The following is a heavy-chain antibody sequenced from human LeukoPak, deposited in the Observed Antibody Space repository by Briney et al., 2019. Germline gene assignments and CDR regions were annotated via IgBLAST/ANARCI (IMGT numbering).Heavy chain of an antibody. J-gene: IGHJ5*02. CDR1: GASLTSGDYF. V-gene: IGHV4-30-2*01. CDR3: SRAFFPRGTPGSWFDP. D-gene: IGHD3-10*01. Sequence: SQTLSLTCTVSGASLTSGDYFWYWMPQPQGKDLVWYRYIYHTSNTYLNPSLKSRGTISVVRAKNQFSLKLASVTVADTAVYYCSRAFFPRGTPGSWFDPWGQGTLVTVSS. CDR2: IYHTSNT.